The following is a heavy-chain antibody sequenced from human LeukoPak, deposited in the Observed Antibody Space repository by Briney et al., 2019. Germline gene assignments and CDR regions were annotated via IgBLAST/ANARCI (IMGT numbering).Heavy chain of an antibody. CDR1: GFTFSSYA. CDR3: ARESPVAATGRSWFDA. J-gene: IGHJ5*02. D-gene: IGHD6-13*01. V-gene: IGHV3-23*01. CDR2: ITGSGGRT. Sequence: GGSLRLSCAASGFTFSSYAMTWARQAPGKGLEWVSTITGSGGRTYYADSVEGRFTISRDTSKNTLYLQMNSLRAEDTAIYYCARESPVAATGRSWFDAWGQGTLVTVSS.